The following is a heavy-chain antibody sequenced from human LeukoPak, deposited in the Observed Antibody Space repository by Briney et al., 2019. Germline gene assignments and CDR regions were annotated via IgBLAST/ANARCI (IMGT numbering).Heavy chain of an antibody. D-gene: IGHD6-19*01. V-gene: IGHV3-7*03. J-gene: IGHJ4*02. CDR1: GFTFTSYW. CDR3: AKDQRSIAVAGFFDY. CDR2: IKKDGSEK. Sequence: GGSLRLSCAASGFTFTSYWMTWVRQAPGKGLEWVANIKKDGSEKYYVDSVKGRFTISRDNAKNSLYLQMNSLRAEDTAIYYCAKDQRSIAVAGFFDYWGQGTLVTVSS.